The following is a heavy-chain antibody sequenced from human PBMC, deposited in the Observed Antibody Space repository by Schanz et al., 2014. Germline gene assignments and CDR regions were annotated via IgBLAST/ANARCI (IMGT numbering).Heavy chain of an antibody. CDR3: ARDGGRDGYNLAFDV. V-gene: IGHV3-53*01. CDR1: GFTVNTNY. Sequence: VQLVESGGGVVHPGGSLRLSCAVSGFTVNTNYMSWVRQAPGKGLEWISSMYINSGSTQYADSVKGRFIISRDSSKNTLFLQMNSLRAEDTAVYFCARDGGRDGYNLAFDVWGQGTLVTVSS. J-gene: IGHJ3*01. CDR2: MYINSGST. D-gene: IGHD5-12*01.